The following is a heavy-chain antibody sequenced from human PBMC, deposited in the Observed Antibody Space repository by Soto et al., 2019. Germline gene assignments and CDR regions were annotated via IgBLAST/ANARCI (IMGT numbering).Heavy chain of an antibody. D-gene: IGHD5-12*01. CDR2: VYPSGST. CDR1: VYSISSGYY. V-gene: IGHV4-38-2*01. Sequence: SETLSLTCAVSVYSISSGYYWGCIRQPPGRGLEWIGSVYPSGSTYYNPSLRSRVTISVDKSKNQFSLKLRSVTAADTALYYCARAPVDFYYFDYWGQGTLVTVSS. J-gene: IGHJ4*02. CDR3: ARAPVDFYYFDY.